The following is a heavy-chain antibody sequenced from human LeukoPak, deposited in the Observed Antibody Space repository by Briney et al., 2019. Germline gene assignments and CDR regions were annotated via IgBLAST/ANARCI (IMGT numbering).Heavy chain of an antibody. CDR1: GFTFSSYS. J-gene: IGHJ6*02. Sequence: KPGGSLRLSCAASGFTFSSYSMNWVRQAPGKGLEWVSSISSSSSYIYYADSVKGRFTISRDNSKNTLYLQMNSLRAEDTAVYYCARDYSSSWSYGMDVWGQGTTVTVSS. V-gene: IGHV3-21*01. D-gene: IGHD6-13*01. CDR3: ARDYSSSWSYGMDV. CDR2: ISSSSSYI.